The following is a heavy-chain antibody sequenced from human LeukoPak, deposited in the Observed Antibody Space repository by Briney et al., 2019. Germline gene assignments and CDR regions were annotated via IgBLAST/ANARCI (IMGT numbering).Heavy chain of an antibody. V-gene: IGHV1-69*02. D-gene: IGHD6-6*01. CDR2: IIPILGIA. CDR3: ASHSSSKRYYFDY. CDR1: GGTCSSYT. Sequence: SVKVSCKASGGTCSSYTISWVRQATGQGLEWMGRIIPILGIANYAQKFQGRVTITADKSTSTAYMELSSLRSEDTAVYYCASHSSSKRYYFDYWGQGTLVTVSS. J-gene: IGHJ4*02.